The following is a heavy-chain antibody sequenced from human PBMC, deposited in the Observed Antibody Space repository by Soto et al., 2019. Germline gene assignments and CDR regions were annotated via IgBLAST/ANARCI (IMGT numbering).Heavy chain of an antibody. Sequence: TLSLTCTVSGGSISSGGYYWSWIRQHPGRGLEWIGYIYYNGNTYYNPSLKSRVTVSVDTSKNQFSLNVRSVTAADTAVYYCARCSLVVIPVPGFDPWGQGTLVTVSS. J-gene: IGHJ5*02. CDR3: ARCSLVVIPVPGFDP. CDR2: IYYNGNT. D-gene: IGHD2-15*01. CDR1: GGSISSGGYY. V-gene: IGHV4-31*03.